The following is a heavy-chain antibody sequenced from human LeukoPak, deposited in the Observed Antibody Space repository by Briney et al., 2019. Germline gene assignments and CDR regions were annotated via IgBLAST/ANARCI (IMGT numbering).Heavy chain of an antibody. J-gene: IGHJ6*03. CDR1: GFTVSSNY. V-gene: IGHV3-53*01. CDR2: IYSGGST. D-gene: IGHD6-13*01. CDR3: ARDRGGAAGPYYYMDV. Sequence: GGSLRLSCAASGFTVSSNYMSWVRQAPGKGLEWVSVIYSGGSTYYADSVKGRFTISRDNSKNTLYLQMNSLRAEDTAVYYCARDRGGAAGPYYYMDVWGKGTTVTASS.